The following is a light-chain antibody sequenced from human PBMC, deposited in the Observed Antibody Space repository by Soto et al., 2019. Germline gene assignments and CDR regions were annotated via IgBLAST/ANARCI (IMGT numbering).Light chain of an antibody. Sequence: QSVLTQLPSTSGTPGQRVTISCSGSSSNIGSNTVHWYQQIPGTAPKLLIYTNNQRSSGVSDRFSGSKSDTSASLVISGLQSEDEADYYCATWDNGLTGVVFGGGTKVTVL. CDR2: TNN. V-gene: IGLV1-44*01. J-gene: IGLJ2*01. CDR1: SSNIGSNT. CDR3: ATWDNGLTGVV.